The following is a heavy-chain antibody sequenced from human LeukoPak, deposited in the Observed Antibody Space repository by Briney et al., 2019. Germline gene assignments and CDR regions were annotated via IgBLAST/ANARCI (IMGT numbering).Heavy chain of an antibody. CDR1: GDSVSSNNAA. D-gene: IGHD5-12*01. CDR2: TYYRSKWYT. V-gene: IGHV6-1*01. Sequence: SQTLSLTSAISGDSVSSNNAAWKWIRQSPSRGLEWLGRTYYRSKWYTEYAVPVKSQVIINPDTSKNQLSLQLNSVTPEDTAVYYCARDTGGYSFDYWGQGTLVTVSS. CDR3: ARDTGGYSFDY. J-gene: IGHJ4*02.